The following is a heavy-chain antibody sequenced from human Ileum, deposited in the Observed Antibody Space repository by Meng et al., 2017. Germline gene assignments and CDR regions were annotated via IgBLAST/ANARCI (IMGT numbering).Heavy chain of an antibody. J-gene: IGHJ5*02. D-gene: IGHD6-19*01. CDR2: IDCGGGGT. CDR1: GFTFKNYA. CDR3: ARPLVTVARTRWFDP. V-gene: IGHV3-23*01. Sequence: GESLKISCAASGFTFKNYAMSWFRQSPGRGLEWVSAIDCGGGGTHYADSVKGRFSISRDDSKNTLFLQMSSLRAEDTAVYYCARPLVTVARTRWFDPWGQGTLVTVSS.